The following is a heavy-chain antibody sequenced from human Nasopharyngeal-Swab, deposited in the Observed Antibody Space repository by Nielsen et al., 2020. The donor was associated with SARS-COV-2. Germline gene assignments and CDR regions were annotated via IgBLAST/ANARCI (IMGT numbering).Heavy chain of an antibody. CDR3: ARDIITGTIVGAFDI. J-gene: IGHJ3*02. Sequence: VRQIPGKGLEWVSYISSSSTIYYADSVKGRFTISRDNAKNSLYLQMNSLRAEDTAVYYCARDIITGTIVGAFDIWGQGTMVTVSS. V-gene: IGHV3-69-1*01. D-gene: IGHD1-7*01. CDR2: ISSSSTI.